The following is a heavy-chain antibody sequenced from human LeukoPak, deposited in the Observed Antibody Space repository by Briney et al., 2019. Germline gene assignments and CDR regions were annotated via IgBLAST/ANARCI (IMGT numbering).Heavy chain of an antibody. CDR3: VSFYEAY. CDR2: INSDGSWT. D-gene: IGHD2/OR15-2a*01. V-gene: IGHV3-74*01. CDR1: GNYW. Sequence: GGSLRLSCAASGNYWIHWVRQAPGKGLVWVSHINSDGSWTSYADSVKGRFTISKDNAKNTVYLQMNNLRAEDTAVYYCVSFYEAYWGRGTLVTDSS. J-gene: IGHJ4*02.